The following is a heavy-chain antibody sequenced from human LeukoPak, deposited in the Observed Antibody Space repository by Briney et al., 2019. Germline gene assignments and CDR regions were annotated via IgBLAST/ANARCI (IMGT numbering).Heavy chain of an antibody. Sequence: GGSLRLSCAASGFTFSSYAMHWVRQAPGKGLEWVAVISYDGSNKYYADSVKGRFTISRDNSKNTLYLQMNSLRAEDTAVYYCARAWEPETYFDYWGQGTLVTVSS. CDR2: ISYDGSNK. D-gene: IGHD1-26*01. V-gene: IGHV3-30-3*01. J-gene: IGHJ4*02. CDR3: ARAWEPETYFDY. CDR1: GFTFSSYA.